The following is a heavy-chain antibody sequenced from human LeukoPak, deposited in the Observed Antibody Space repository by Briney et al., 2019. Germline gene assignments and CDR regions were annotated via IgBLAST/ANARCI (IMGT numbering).Heavy chain of an antibody. D-gene: IGHD1-26*01. V-gene: IGHV3-11*01. J-gene: IGHJ4*02. CDR2: ISTTGNTI. CDR3: ARVSSTAFDH. Sequence: GSLRLSCAASGFTFSDYYMSWIRQAPGKGLEWVSYISTTGNTIYYADSVKGRFTISRDNAKNSLYLQTNSLRAEDTAVYYCARVSSTAFDHWGQGTLVTVSS. CDR1: GFTFSDYY.